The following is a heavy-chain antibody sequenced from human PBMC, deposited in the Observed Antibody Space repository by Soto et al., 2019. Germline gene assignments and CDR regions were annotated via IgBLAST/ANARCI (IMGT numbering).Heavy chain of an antibody. V-gene: IGHV3-74*03. J-gene: IGHJ6*02. CDR1: GFSLSSYW. D-gene: IGHD2-2*02. CDR3: ARELPTTIRGGYYYSYGMDV. Sequence: GGSLRLSCAASGFSLSSYWMHWVRQAPGKGLVWVSRLHSDGSTTTYADSVKGRFTISRDNAKNTLYLQMSSLRAEDTAVYYCARELPTTIRGGYYYSYGMDVWGQGTTVTVSS. CDR2: LHSDGSTT.